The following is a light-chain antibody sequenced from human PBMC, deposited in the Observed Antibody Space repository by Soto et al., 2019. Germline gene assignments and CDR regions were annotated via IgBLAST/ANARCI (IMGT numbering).Light chain of an antibody. J-gene: IGKJ1*01. CDR2: GAS. CDR3: QQYGSSPPWT. CDR1: QSVSSDF. Sequence: EVVLTQSPDTLSLSPGARATLSCRASQSVSSDFLAWYQQKPGQAPRLLIYGASSRATGIPDRFSGSGSGTDFTLPIKRLEPDDFAVYYCQQYGSSPPWTFGQGTKGEIK. V-gene: IGKV3-20*01.